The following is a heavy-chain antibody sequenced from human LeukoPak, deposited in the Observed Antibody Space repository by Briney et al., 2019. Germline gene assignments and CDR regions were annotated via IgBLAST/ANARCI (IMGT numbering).Heavy chain of an antibody. CDR3: AKSSGYYHLGFDF. Sequence: GGSLRLSCAASGFTFSDYYMTWIRQAPGTGLEWVSYISSSGSTIYYADSVKGRFTISRDNGKNSLYLQMNSLRAEDTAVYYCAKSSGYYHLGFDFWGQGILVTVSS. CDR1: GFTFSDYY. D-gene: IGHD3-22*01. V-gene: IGHV3-11*01. J-gene: IGHJ4*02. CDR2: ISSSGSTI.